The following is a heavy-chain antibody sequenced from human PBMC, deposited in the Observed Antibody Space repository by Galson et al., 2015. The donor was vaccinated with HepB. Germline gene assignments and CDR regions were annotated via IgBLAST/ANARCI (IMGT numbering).Heavy chain of an antibody. CDR2: ISYDGSNK. V-gene: IGHV3-30*18. CDR1: GFTFSSYG. J-gene: IGHJ4*02. Sequence: SLRLSCAASGFTFSSYGMHWVRQAPGKGLEWVAVISYDGSNKYYADSVKGRFTISRDNSKNTLYLQMNSLRAEDTAVYYCAKAADYDFWSGPFDYWGQGTLVTVSS. CDR3: AKAADYDFWSGPFDY. D-gene: IGHD3-3*01.